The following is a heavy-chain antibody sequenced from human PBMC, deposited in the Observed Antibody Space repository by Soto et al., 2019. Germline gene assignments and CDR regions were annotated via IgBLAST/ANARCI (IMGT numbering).Heavy chain of an antibody. Sequence: GGSLRLSCAASGFTFSSYGMHWVRQAPGKGLEWVAVIWYDGSNKYYADSVKGRFTISRDNSKNTLYLQMNSLRAEDTAVYYCARELSGIQLKTLRPDNYYYYYGMDVWGQGTTVTVSS. CDR3: ARELSGIQLKTLRPDNYYYYYGMDV. D-gene: IGHD5-18*01. V-gene: IGHV3-33*01. CDR2: IWYDGSNK. J-gene: IGHJ6*02. CDR1: GFTFSSYG.